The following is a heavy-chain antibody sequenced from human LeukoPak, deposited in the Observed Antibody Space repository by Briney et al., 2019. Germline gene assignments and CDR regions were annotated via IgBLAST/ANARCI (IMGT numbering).Heavy chain of an antibody. D-gene: IGHD3-10*01. CDR1: GFTFSSYA. J-gene: IGHJ4*02. CDR2: ISGSGGST. V-gene: IGHV3-23*01. CDR3: AKGGDTYYYGSGAYFDY. Sequence: GGSLRLSCAASGFTFSSYAMSWVRQAPGKGLEWVSAISGSGGSTYYADSVKGRFTISRDNSKNTLYLQMNSLRAEDTAVYYCAKGGDTYYYGSGAYFDYWGQGTLATVSS.